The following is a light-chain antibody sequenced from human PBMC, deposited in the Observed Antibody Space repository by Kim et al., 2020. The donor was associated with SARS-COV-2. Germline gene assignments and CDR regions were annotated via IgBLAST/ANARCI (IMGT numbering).Light chain of an antibody. Sequence: AFVGDRVTSTCRASQSISSWSAWYQQKPGKAPKLLMYKASSLESGVPSRFSGSGSGTEFTLTISSLQPDDFAFYYCQQYNSYPWTFGQGTKVDIK. V-gene: IGKV1-5*03. CDR1: QSISSW. CDR3: QQYNSYPWT. J-gene: IGKJ1*01. CDR2: KAS.